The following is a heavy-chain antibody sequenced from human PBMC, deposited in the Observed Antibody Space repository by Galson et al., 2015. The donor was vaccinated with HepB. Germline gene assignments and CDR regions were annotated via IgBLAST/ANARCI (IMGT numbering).Heavy chain of an antibody. Sequence: SLRLSCAASGFPFSTYSMNWVRQAPGKGLEWVSYIVSSSTTIYYADSVKGRFTISRDNAKHSLYLQMNSLRVEDTAVYYCASGRYCSGGSCYLDYWGQGTLVTVSS. CDR3: ASGRYCSGGSCYLDY. CDR2: IVSSSTTI. V-gene: IGHV3-48*01. CDR1: GFPFSTYS. D-gene: IGHD2-15*01. J-gene: IGHJ4*02.